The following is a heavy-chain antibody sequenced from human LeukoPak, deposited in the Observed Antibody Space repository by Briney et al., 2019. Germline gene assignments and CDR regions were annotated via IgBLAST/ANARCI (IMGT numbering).Heavy chain of an antibody. V-gene: IGHV3-30*02. CDR3: XXXXYTGNFYGYFDH. Sequence: GGSLRLSCATSGFTFSNYGIHWVRQAPGKGLEWVAFIQHDGNKEYYGDSVKGRFTISRDNSKNTLFLQMNSLRGEDTAVYYXXXXXYTGNFYGYFDHWGQGTQVTVSS. CDR2: IQHDGNKE. J-gene: IGHJ4*02. D-gene: IGHD1-26*01. CDR1: GFTFSNYG.